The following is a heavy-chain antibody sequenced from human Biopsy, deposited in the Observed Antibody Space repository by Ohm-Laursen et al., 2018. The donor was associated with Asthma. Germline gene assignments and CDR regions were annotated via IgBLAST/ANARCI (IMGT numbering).Heavy chain of an antibody. V-gene: IGHV3-30*03. Sequence: SLRLSCSASGFVFSQCGMHWVRQGPGKGLEWVALVSSDGHNKYYEDSVKGRFTISRDNSRNRLYLQINRLTVEDLAVYFCARQSGQEYGDSSGFDIWGQGTKVAVSS. CDR3: ARQSGQEYGDSSGFDI. CDR2: VSSDGHNK. D-gene: IGHD3-22*01. CDR1: GFVFSQCG. J-gene: IGHJ3*02.